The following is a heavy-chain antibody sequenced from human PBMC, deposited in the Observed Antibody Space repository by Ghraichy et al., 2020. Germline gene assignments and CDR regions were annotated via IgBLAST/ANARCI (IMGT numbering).Heavy chain of an antibody. CDR3: ARAVVPAASTKRQNDY. CDR2: INPNSGGT. CDR1: GYTFTGYY. Sequence: ASVKVSCKASGYTFTGYYMHWVRQAPGQGLEWMGWINPNSGGTNYAQKFQGRVTMTRDTSISTAYMELSRLRSDDTAVYYCARAVVPAASTKRQNDYWGQGTLVTVSS. D-gene: IGHD2-2*01. V-gene: IGHV1-2*02. J-gene: IGHJ4*02.